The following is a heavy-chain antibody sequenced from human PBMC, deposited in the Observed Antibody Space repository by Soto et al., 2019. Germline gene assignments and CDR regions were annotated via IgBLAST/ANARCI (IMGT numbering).Heavy chain of an antibody. J-gene: IGHJ4*02. Sequence: SGGSLRLSCAASGFTFSSYAMHWVRQAPGKGLEWVAVISYDGSNKYYADSVKGRFTISRDNSKNALYLQMNSLRAEDTAVYYCARDAPDYGGTYFDYWGQGTLVTVSS. CDR1: GFTFSSYA. V-gene: IGHV3-30-3*01. CDR3: ARDAPDYGGTYFDY. CDR2: ISYDGSNK. D-gene: IGHD4-17*01.